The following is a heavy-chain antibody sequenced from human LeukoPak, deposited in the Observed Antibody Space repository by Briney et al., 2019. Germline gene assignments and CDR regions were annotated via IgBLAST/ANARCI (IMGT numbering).Heavy chain of an antibody. CDR3: AKDLYASSGYRLFDY. V-gene: IGHV3-23*01. D-gene: IGHD3-22*01. J-gene: IGHJ4*02. Sequence: GGSLRLSCAESGFSFSSYAMSRVRQAPGKGLEWLSTLIGIDYTTYSVNSVKCQFTTSRDNFKNTLYLQMSSLRVEDTAVYYCAKDLYASSGYRLFDYWGPGVLVTVSS. CDR1: GFSFSSYA. CDR2: LIGIDYTT.